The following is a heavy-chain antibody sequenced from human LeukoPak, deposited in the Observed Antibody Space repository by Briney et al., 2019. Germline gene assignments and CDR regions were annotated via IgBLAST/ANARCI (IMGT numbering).Heavy chain of an antibody. CDR3: ARGSSGHDS. D-gene: IGHD3-22*01. Sequence: KTGGSLRLSCAASGFTFSSYSMNWVRQAPGKGLEWVSSISSSSSYIYYADSVKGRFTISRDNTKNSLYLQMNSLRAEDTAVYYCARGSSGHDSWGQGTLVSVSS. V-gene: IGHV3-21*01. CDR2: ISSSSSYI. CDR1: GFTFSSYS. J-gene: IGHJ4*02.